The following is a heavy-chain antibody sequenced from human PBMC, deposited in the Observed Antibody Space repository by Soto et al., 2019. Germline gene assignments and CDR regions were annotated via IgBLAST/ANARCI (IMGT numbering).Heavy chain of an antibody. Sequence: AAVKVSCKASGYTFTGYYMHWVRQAPGQGLEWMGWSNPNSGGTNYAQKFQGRVTMTRDTSISTAYMELSRLRSDDTAVYYCARVNVVVAAAIRVYYFADWGQGTLFTAS. CDR2: SNPNSGGT. V-gene: IGHV1-2*02. J-gene: IGHJ4*02. CDR3: ARVNVVVAAAIRVYYFAD. CDR1: GYTFTGYY. D-gene: IGHD2-15*01.